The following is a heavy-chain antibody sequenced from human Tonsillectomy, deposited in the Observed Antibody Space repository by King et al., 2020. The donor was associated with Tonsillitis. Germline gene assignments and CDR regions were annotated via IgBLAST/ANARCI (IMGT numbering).Heavy chain of an antibody. D-gene: IGHD3-16*01. CDR2: ISGSGSYA. V-gene: IGHV3-23*04. CDR3: AKGPGVMTLYNWFDS. J-gene: IGHJ5*01. Sequence: VQLVESGGRLVHPGGSLRLSCAASGFSFSDYAMNWVRQAPGKGLEWVSVISGSGSYADYADPVKGRFTISRDTSKKTVFLQMNSLRPEDTAVYYCAKGPGVMTLYNWFDSWGQGTPVIVSS. CDR1: GFSFSDYA.